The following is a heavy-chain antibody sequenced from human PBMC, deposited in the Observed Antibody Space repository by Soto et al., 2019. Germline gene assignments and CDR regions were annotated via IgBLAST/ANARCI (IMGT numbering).Heavy chain of an antibody. V-gene: IGHV1-46*01. Sequence: ASVKVSCKASGYTFTSYYMHWVRQAPGQGLEWMGIINPSGGSTSYAQKFQGRVTMTRDTSTSTVYMELSSLRSEDTAVYYCARDSRIAVAAYYFDYWGQGTLVTVSS. D-gene: IGHD6-19*01. J-gene: IGHJ4*02. CDR3: ARDSRIAVAAYYFDY. CDR2: INPSGGST. CDR1: GYTFTSYY.